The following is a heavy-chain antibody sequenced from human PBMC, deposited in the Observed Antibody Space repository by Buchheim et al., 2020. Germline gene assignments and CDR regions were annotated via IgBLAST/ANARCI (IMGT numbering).Heavy chain of an antibody. V-gene: IGHV4-34*01. CDR1: GVSFSGYY. D-gene: IGHD6-13*01. J-gene: IGHJ6*02. Sequence: QVQLQQWGAGLLKPSETLSLTCAVYGVSFSGYYWSWIRQPPGKGLEWIGEINHSGSTNYNPSLKSRVTISVDTSKNQLSLKLSSVTAADTAVYYCARDSTSSSCPMDVWGQGTT. CDR3: ARDSTSSSCPMDV. CDR2: INHSGST.